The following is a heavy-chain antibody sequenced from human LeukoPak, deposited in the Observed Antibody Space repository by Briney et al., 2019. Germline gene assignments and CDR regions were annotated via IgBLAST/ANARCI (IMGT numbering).Heavy chain of an antibody. CDR1: GGTFSSYA. V-gene: IGHV1-69*05. CDR3: ARAQESYYYDSSGYLN. CDR2: IIPIFGTA. Sequence: GASVKVSCKASGGTFSSYAISWVRQAPGQGLEWMGGIIPIFGTANYAQKFQERVTITRDMSTSTAYMELSSLRSEDTAVYYCARAQESYYYDSSGYLNWGQGTLVTVSS. D-gene: IGHD3-22*01. J-gene: IGHJ4*02.